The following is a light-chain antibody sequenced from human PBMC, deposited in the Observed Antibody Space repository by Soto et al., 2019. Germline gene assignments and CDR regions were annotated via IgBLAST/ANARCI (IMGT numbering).Light chain of an antibody. Sequence: QSALTQPASVSGSPGQSITISCTGTSSDIGAYSFVSWYHQHPGKAPKLMLYDVNIRPSGVSNRFSGSKSGNTASLTISGLQAEDEADYYCTSWTTSTTMIFGGGTKLTVL. CDR3: TSWTTSTTMI. J-gene: IGLJ2*01. CDR2: DVN. CDR1: SSDIGAYSF. V-gene: IGLV2-14*03.